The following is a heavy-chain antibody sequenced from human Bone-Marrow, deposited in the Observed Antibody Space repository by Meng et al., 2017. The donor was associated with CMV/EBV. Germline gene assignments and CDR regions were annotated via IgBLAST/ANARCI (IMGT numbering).Heavy chain of an antibody. Sequence: ASVKVSCKASGYTFTGYYMHWVRQAPGQGLEWMGWINPNSGGTNYAQKFQGRVTMTRDTSIRTAYMELSRLRSDDTAVYYCARDSAPHQLVVPAAIGVYDYWGQGTLVTVSS. D-gene: IGHD2-2*02. CDR3: ARDSAPHQLVVPAAIGVYDY. J-gene: IGHJ4*02. CDR2: INPNSGGT. CDR1: GYTFTGYY. V-gene: IGHV1-2*02.